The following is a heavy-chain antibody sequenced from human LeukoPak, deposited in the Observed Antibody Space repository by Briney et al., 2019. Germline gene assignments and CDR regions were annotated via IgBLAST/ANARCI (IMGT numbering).Heavy chain of an antibody. CDR1: GGYISCYY. D-gene: IGHD3-3*01. Sequence: PSETLSLTCTVSGGYISCYYWSWLRQPAGKGLEWIGRIYTSGSTNYNPSLKSRLTMSVDTSKNQFSLKLSSVTAADTAVYYCARESLSYYDAVRWFDPWGQGTLVTVSS. V-gene: IGHV4-4*07. CDR2: IYTSGST. J-gene: IGHJ5*02. CDR3: ARESLSYYDAVRWFDP.